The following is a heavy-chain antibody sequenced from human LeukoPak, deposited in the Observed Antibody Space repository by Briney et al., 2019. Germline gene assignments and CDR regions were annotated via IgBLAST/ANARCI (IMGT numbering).Heavy chain of an antibody. J-gene: IGHJ4*02. CDR3: AKGGWDLLGHFDY. V-gene: IGHV3-30*04. CDR2: ISYDGTMT. CDR1: GFTFSNYA. Sequence: GGSLRLSCAASGFTFSNYAMHWVRQAPGKGLEWVSGISYDGTMTYYSDSLKGRFTNSRDNSKNTLYLQMNSLRAEDTAVYYCAKGGWDLLGHFDYWGQGTLVTVSS. D-gene: IGHD1-26*01.